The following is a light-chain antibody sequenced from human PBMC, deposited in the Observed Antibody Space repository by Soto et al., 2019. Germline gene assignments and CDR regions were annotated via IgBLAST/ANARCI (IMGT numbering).Light chain of an antibody. CDR1: TSDIGGYNY. J-gene: IGLJ3*02. CDR2: EVS. Sequence: QSALTQPASVSGSPGQSITISCTGTTSDIGGYNYVSWYQQHPGKAPKVMIYEVSKRPSGVSNRFSGSNSGNTASLTIFGLQAEDEADYYCFSFTTTNTWVFGGGTKLTVL. CDR3: FSFTTTNTWV. V-gene: IGLV2-14*01.